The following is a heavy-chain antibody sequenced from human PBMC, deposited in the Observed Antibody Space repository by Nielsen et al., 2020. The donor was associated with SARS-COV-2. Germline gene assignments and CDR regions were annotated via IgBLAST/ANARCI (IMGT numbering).Heavy chain of an antibody. Sequence: ASVQISCKASGYTFTSYYMHWVRQAPGQGLEWMGIINPSGGSTSYAQKLQGRVTMTRDTSTSTVYMELNSLTSEDTAVYYCARVSGSYGLYDYWGQGTLVTVSS. D-gene: IGHD1-26*01. J-gene: IGHJ4*02. CDR3: ARVSGSYGLYDY. CDR1: GYTFTSYY. V-gene: IGHV1-46*04. CDR2: INPSGGST.